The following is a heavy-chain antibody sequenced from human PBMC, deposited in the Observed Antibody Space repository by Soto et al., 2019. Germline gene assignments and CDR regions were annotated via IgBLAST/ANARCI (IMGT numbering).Heavy chain of an antibody. J-gene: IGHJ1*01. CDR1: GGTFSTYA. CDR2: IIPIFCTA. D-gene: IGHD2-15*01. Sequence: QVQLVQSGAEVKKPGSSVKVSCKASGGTFSTYAISWVRQAPGQGLEWMGGIIPIFCTANYAQKFQGRVTITADESTSTAYMELSSLRSEDTAVYYCARDCRVAAGGYFQYWGQGTLVTVSS. V-gene: IGHV1-69*01. CDR3: ARDCRVAAGGYFQY.